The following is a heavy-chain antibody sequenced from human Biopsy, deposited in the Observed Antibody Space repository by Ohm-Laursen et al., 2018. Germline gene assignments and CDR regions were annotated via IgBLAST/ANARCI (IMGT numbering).Heavy chain of an antibody. V-gene: IGHV3-74*01. CDR1: GFTFSSYW. J-gene: IGHJ6*02. CDR3: ARDRLEESEINYYYGMDV. CDR2: IYSDGSST. D-gene: IGHD3-16*01. Sequence: SLRLSCAASGFTFSSYWMHWVRQAPGKGLVWVSRIYSDGSSTSYADSVKGRFTISRDNAKNTLYLQMKSLRAEDTAVYYCARDRLEESEINYYYGMDVWGQGTTVTVSS.